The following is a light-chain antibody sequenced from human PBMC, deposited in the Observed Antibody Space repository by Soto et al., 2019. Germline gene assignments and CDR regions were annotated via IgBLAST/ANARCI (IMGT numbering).Light chain of an antibody. CDR3: QKYGSSLRLT. V-gene: IGKV3-20*01. J-gene: IGKJ4*01. Sequence: EIVMTQSPVTLSVSPGERATLSCRASQSVSSSYLAWYQQKPGQAPRLLIYGASSRATGIPDRFSGSGSGTDFTLTISRLEPEDFAVYYCQKYGSSLRLTFGGGTKVDIK. CDR2: GAS. CDR1: QSVSSSY.